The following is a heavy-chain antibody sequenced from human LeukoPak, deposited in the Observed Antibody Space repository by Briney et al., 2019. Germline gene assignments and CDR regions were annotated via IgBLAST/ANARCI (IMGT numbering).Heavy chain of an antibody. Sequence: GGSLRLSCAASGFTFSSYAMSWVRQAPGKGLEWVSAISGSGGSTYYADSVKGRFTISRDNSKSTLYLQMNSLRAEDTAVYYCAKHFSYYDFWSGYYYYFDYWGQGTLVTVSS. CDR1: GFTFSSYA. D-gene: IGHD3-3*01. CDR2: ISGSGGST. V-gene: IGHV3-23*01. CDR3: AKHFSYYDFWSGYYYYFDY. J-gene: IGHJ4*02.